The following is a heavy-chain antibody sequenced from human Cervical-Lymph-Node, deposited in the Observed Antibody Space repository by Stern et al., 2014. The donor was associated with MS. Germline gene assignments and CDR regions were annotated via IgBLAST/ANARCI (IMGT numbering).Heavy chain of an antibody. CDR2: ISSGGSYI. Sequence: EVQLLESGGGLVKPGGSLRLSCAASGMNWVRQAPGKGLEWVASISSGGSYIYYADSLKGRFTISRDNAKNSLYLQMNSLRAEDTAVYYCARGRGGNYRYYFDYWGQGTLVTVSS. CDR1: G. V-gene: IGHV3-21*01. CDR3: ARGRGGNYRYYFDY. D-gene: IGHD4-23*01. J-gene: IGHJ4*02.